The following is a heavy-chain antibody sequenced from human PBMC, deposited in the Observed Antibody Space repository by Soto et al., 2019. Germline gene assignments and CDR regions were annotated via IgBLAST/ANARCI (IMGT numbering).Heavy chain of an antibody. J-gene: IGHJ5*02. CDR1: GYTFTSYG. D-gene: IGHD5-18*01. CDR2: ISAYNGNT. Sequence: ASVKVSCKASGYTFTSYGISWVRQAPGQGLEWMGWISAYNGNTNYAQKLQGRVTMTTDTSTSTAYMELRSLRSDDTAVYYCARDRIGYSYGYRFRWFGPWGQGTLVTVSS. V-gene: IGHV1-18*04. CDR3: ARDRIGYSYGYRFRWFGP.